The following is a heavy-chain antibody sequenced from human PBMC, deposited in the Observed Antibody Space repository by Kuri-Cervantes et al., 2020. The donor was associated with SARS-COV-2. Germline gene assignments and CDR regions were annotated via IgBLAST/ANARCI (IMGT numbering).Heavy chain of an antibody. Sequence: SETLSLTFTVSGGSVSSGSYYWSWIRQPPGKGLEWIGYIYYSGSTNYNPSLKSRVTISVDTSKNQFSLKLSSVTAADTAVYYCARRTYYDFWSGYFDYWGQGTLVTVSS. V-gene: IGHV4-61*01. CDR3: ARRTYYDFWSGYFDY. J-gene: IGHJ4*02. CDR2: IYYSGST. CDR1: GGSVSSGSYY. D-gene: IGHD3-3*01.